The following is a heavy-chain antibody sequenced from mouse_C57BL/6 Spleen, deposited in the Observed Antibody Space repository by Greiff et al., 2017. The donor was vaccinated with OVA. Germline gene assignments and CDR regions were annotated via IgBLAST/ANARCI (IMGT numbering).Heavy chain of an antibody. CDR2: IWSGGST. Sequence: QVQLQQSGPGLVQPSQSLSITCTVSGFSLTNYGVHWVRQSPGKGLEWLGVIWSGGSTDYNAAFISRLSISKDNSKSQVFFKMNSLQADDTAIDYCARNSHYGNYDWYFDVWGTGTTVTVYS. CDR3: ARNSHYGNYDWYFDV. J-gene: IGHJ1*03. CDR1: GFSLTNYG. V-gene: IGHV2-2*01. D-gene: IGHD2-1*01.